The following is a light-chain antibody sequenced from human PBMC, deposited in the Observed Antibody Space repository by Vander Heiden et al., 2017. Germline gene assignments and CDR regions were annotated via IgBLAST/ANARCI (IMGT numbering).Light chain of an antibody. J-gene: IGKJ5*01. CDR3: QQRSNWLIT. CDR2: DAS. V-gene: IGKV3-11*01. Sequence: EIVFTQSPATLSLSPVERATLPCRASQSVSSYLAWYQQKPGQAPRLLIYDASNRATGIPARFSGSGSGTDFTLTISSLEPEDFAVYYCQQRSNWLITFGQGTRLEIK. CDR1: QSVSSY.